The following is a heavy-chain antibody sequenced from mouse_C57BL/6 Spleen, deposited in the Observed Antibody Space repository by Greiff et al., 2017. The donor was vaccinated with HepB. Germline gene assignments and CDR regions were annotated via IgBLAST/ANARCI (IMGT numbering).Heavy chain of an antibody. D-gene: IGHD1-1*01. Sequence: VQLQQPGAELVRPGTSVKLSCKASGYTFTSYWMHWVKQRPGQGLEWIGVIDPSDSYTNYNQKFKGKATLTVDTSSSTAYMQLSSLTSEDSAVYYCAVITTVKGYWGQGTTLTVSS. CDR2: IDPSDSYT. V-gene: IGHV1-59*01. J-gene: IGHJ2*01. CDR1: GYTFTSYW. CDR3: AVITTVKGY.